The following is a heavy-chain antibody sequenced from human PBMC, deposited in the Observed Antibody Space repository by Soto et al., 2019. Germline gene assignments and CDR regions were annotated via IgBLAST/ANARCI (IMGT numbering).Heavy chain of an antibody. V-gene: IGHV4-59*01. CDR3: AIALVFGVVNYYFDY. Sequence: QVQLQESGPGLVKPSETLSLTCTVSGGSISSYYWSWIRQPPGKGLEWIGYIYYSGSTNYNPSHKSRVTISVDTSKIQCSVKRSSVTVADTAVYYCAIALVFGVVNYYFDYWVQGALVTVS. CDR2: IYYSGST. CDR1: GGSISSYY. J-gene: IGHJ4*02. D-gene: IGHD3-3*01.